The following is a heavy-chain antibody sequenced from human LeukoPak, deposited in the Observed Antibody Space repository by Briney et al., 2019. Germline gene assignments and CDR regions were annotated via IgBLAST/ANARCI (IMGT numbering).Heavy chain of an antibody. CDR1: GGSFSGYY. Sequence: SETLSLTCAVYGGSFSGYYWSWIRQPPGKGLEWIGEINHSGSTNYNPSLKSRVTISVDTSKNQFSLKLSSVTAADTAVYYCARVAYYYGSGSYYKVGPGYCMDVWGQGTTVTVSS. D-gene: IGHD3-10*01. CDR3: ARVAYYYGSGSYYKVGPGYCMDV. V-gene: IGHV4-34*01. CDR2: INHSGST. J-gene: IGHJ6*02.